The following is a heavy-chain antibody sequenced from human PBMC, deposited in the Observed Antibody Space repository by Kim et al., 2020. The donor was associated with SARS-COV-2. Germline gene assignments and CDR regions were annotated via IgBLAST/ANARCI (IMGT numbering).Heavy chain of an antibody. CDR1: GFSFSTYG. CDR3: ASKHGGAAAGPFDY. Sequence: GGSLRLSCAASGFSFSTYGMHWVRQAPGKGLEWVAVIWYDGSNKYYADSVKGRFTISRDNSKNSLYLQMDSLRAEEPAVYYCASKHGGAAAGPFDYWGQGTLVSVSS. D-gene: IGHD6-13*01. J-gene: IGHJ4*02. V-gene: IGHV3-33*01. CDR2: IWYDGSNK.